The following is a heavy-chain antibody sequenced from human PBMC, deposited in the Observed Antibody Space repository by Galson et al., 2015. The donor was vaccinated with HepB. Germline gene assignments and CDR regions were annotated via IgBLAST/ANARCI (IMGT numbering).Heavy chain of an antibody. V-gene: IGHV3-7*03. Sequence: SLRLSCATSGFTFTTYWMAWVRQAPGKGLEWVANINQDGSEKFYVGSVNGRFTISRDNAKNSMYLQMNSLRVEDTAVYYCARDLSSGWSREYWGQGTLVTVSS. J-gene: IGHJ4*02. CDR3: ARDLSSGWSREY. D-gene: IGHD6-19*01. CDR1: GFTFTTYW. CDR2: INQDGSEK.